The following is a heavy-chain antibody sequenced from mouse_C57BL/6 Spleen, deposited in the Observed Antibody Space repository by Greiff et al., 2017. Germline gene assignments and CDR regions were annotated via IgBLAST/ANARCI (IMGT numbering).Heavy chain of an antibody. CDR2: INPNNGGT. J-gene: IGHJ4*01. D-gene: IGHD2-1*01. V-gene: IGHV1-22*01. CDR3: ARWGDGNYDYAMDY. CDR1: GYTFTDYN. Sequence: EVHLVESGPELVKPGASVKMSCKASGYTFTDYNMHWVKQSHGKSLEWIGYINPNNGGTSYNQKFKGKATLTVNKSSSTAYMELRSLTSEDSAVYYGARWGDGNYDYAMDYWGQGTSVTVSS.